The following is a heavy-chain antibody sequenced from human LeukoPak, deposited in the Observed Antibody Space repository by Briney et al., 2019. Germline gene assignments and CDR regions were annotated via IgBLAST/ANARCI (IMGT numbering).Heavy chain of an antibody. V-gene: IGHV3-23*01. CDR1: GFTFSSYA. Sequence: PVGSLRLSCAASGFTFSSYAMSWVRQAPGKGLEWVSAISGSGGSTYYADSVKDRFTISRDNSKNTLYLQMNSLRAEDTAVYYCAKDRGDIVVVSSLFDYWGQGTLVTVSS. CDR3: AKDRGDIVVVSSLFDY. CDR2: ISGSGGST. D-gene: IGHD2-15*01. J-gene: IGHJ4*02.